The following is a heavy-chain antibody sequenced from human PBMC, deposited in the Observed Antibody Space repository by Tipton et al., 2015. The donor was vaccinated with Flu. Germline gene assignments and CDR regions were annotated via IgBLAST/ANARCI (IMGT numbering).Heavy chain of an antibody. Sequence: TLSLTCTVSGGFISSGSYFWGWIRQPAGEGLEWIGHISTSGSTNYNPPLKSRLTLSVDTSKNQFSLRLTSVTATDTALYYCARHERGVSTFPWGQGTLVTVSS. J-gene: IGHJ5*02. CDR3: ARHERGVSTFP. D-gene: IGHD5/OR15-5a*01. CDR1: GGFISSGSYF. V-gene: IGHV4-61*09. CDR2: ISTSGST.